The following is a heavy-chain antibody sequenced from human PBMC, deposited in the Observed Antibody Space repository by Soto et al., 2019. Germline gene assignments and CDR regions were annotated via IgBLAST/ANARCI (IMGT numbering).Heavy chain of an antibody. D-gene: IGHD6-13*01. J-gene: IGHJ4*02. CDR1: GFTFSNFW. Sequence: PGGSLRLSCGASGFTFSNFWMHWVRQVPGKGLVWVSRIDTSGTSTSYADSVKGRFTISRDNAKSTVTLQMNSLRAEDTGAYYCARDSWYFDVWSQGPLVTVSS. V-gene: IGHV3-74*01. CDR3: ARDSWYFDV. CDR2: IDTSGTST.